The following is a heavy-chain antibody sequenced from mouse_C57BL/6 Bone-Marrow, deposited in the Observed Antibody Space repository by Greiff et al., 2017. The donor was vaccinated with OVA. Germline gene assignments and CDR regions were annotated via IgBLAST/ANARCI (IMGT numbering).Heavy chain of an antibody. CDR1: GFTFSDYY. CDR3: ALWYPNYYAMDY. V-gene: IGHV5-12*01. Sequence: EVQRVESGGGLVQPGGSLKLSCAASGFTFSDYYMYWVRQTPEKRLEWVAYISNGGGSTYYPDTVKGRFTISRDNAKNTLYLQMSRLKSEDTAMYYCALWYPNYYAMDYWGQGTSVTVSS. J-gene: IGHJ4*01. D-gene: IGHD2-1*01. CDR2: ISNGGGST.